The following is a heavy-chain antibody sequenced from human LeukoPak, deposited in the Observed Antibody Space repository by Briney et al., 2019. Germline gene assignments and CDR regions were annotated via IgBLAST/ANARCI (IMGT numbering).Heavy chain of an antibody. D-gene: IGHD3-22*01. Sequence: TSETLSLTCSVSGASLSSYYWGWIRQSPGEGLEWLGYISDTGKTDYNPSLKSRGTLSLDTSKNQFSLRLTSVTAADTAVYYCVTGYYEPFDNWGQGTLVTVS. V-gene: IGHV4-59*01. J-gene: IGHJ4*02. CDR3: VTGYYEPFDN. CDR2: ISDTGKT. CDR1: GASLSSYY.